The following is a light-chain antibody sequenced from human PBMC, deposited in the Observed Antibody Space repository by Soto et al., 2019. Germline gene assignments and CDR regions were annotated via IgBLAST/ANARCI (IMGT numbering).Light chain of an antibody. Sequence: TKLPQPPSTLSASVEARVTMTCRANEGLITCLAWYQQKPGKAPKLLINKASILQSGVPLRFSGSGSGADFALTITNLHPDDFAVYFCHQYSASPFTFGPGTTVDLK. J-gene: IGKJ3*01. V-gene: IGKV1-5*03. CDR1: EGLITC. CDR3: HQYSASPFT. CDR2: KAS.